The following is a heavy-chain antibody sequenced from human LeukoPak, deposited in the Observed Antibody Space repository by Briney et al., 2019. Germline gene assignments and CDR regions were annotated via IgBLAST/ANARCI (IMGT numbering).Heavy chain of an antibody. Sequence: GGSLRLSCAASGFTFSSYWMSWVRQAPGKGLEWVANIKQDGSEKYYVDSVKGRFTISRDNAENTLYLQMNSLRAEDTAVYYCARAVFRAVGATLDYWGQGTLVTVSS. CDR3: ARAVFRAVGATLDY. CDR1: GFTFSSYW. CDR2: IKQDGSEK. V-gene: IGHV3-7*01. D-gene: IGHD1-26*01. J-gene: IGHJ4*02.